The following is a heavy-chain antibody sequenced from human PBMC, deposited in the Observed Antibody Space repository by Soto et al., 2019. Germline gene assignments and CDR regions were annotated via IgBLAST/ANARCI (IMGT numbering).Heavy chain of an antibody. CDR1: GSTFSNDW. CDR3: ARDRSYSLDV. J-gene: IGHJ6*02. Sequence: GSLRLSCAVSGSTFSNDWMHWVRQAPGKGLVWVSHINSDGSSTNYADFVKGRFTIARDNAKNTVYLQMNSLRAEDTAVYYCARDRSYSLDVWGQGTTVTVSS. CDR2: INSDGSST. V-gene: IGHV3-74*01.